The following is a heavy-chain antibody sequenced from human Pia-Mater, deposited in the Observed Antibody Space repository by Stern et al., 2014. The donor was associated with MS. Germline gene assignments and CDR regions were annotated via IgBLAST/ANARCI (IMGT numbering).Heavy chain of an antibody. V-gene: IGHV3-23*01. Sequence: EVQLLESGGGLVQPGGSLRLSCVASGFSFSSYAMSWVRQAPGEGLEWVSTISGSGNSTFYADFVKGRFTISRGNSKNTLYLQLNSPRAEDTAVYYCAKTKPFGGYFFDSWGQGSLVTVSS. CDR2: ISGSGNST. CDR3: AKTKPFGGYFFDS. J-gene: IGHJ4*02. CDR1: GFSFSSYA. D-gene: IGHD3-9*01.